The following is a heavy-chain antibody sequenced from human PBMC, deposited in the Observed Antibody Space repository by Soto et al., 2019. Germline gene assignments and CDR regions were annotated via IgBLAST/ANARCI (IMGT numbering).Heavy chain of an antibody. Sequence: SETLSLTCFVSGGSISGYYWSWIRQPPGKGLEYIGYIYYRGSTNYNPSLESRVTMSVDTSRNQFSLKVNSVTAADTAVYYCARQQLLPFYYALDVWGKGTTVTVSS. V-gene: IGHV4-59*01. J-gene: IGHJ6*04. CDR2: IYYRGST. D-gene: IGHD6-13*01. CDR1: GGSISGYY. CDR3: ARQQLLPFYYALDV.